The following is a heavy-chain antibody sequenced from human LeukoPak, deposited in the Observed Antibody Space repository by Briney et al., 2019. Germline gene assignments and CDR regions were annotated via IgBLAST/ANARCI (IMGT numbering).Heavy chain of an antibody. CDR3: AKDPGVVPAHYFDY. CDR1: GFTFSSYA. CDR2: TGSTGVST. Sequence: GGSLRLSCAASGFTFSSYAMNWVRQAPGNGLEWVSGTGSTGVSTFYADSVKGRFTVSRDNSKNTLSLQMNSLRAEDTAVYYCAKDPGVVPAHYFDYWGQGTLVTVSS. V-gene: IGHV3-23*01. J-gene: IGHJ4*02. D-gene: IGHD2-2*01.